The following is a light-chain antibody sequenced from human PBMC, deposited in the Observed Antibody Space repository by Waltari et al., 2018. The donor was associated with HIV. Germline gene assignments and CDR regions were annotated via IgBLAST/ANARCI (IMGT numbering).Light chain of an antibody. CDR3: QVWDSDSRSVV. V-gene: IGLV3-21*04. CDR2: YDV. CDR1: QIGDKS. Sequence: SYVLTQPPSVSVAPGETAIITCGGHQIGDKSLYWYQQKPGQAPPLVLQYDVERPSGVPERISASKSGQTATLTITRVEAGDEADYFCQVWDSDSRSVVFGGGTNLTVL. J-gene: IGLJ2*01.